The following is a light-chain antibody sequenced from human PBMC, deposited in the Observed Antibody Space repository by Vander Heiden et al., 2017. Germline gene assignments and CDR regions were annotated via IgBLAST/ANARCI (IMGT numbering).Light chain of an antibody. Sequence: DIQMTQSPSSLSASVGDRVTITCRASQSISSYLNWYQQKPGKAPKLLIYAASSLQSGVPSRCSGSGSGTDFTLTISRLQPEDFATYYCQQSYRTPVTFGGGTKVEIK. CDR3: QQSYRTPVT. CDR1: QSISSY. J-gene: IGKJ4*01. V-gene: IGKV1-39*01. CDR2: AAS.